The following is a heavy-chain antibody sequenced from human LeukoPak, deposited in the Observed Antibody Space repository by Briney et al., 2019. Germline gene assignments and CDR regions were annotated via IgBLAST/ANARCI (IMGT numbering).Heavy chain of an antibody. V-gene: IGHV4-59*08. Sequence: PSETLSLTCTVSGGSISSYYWSWIRQPPGKGLEWIGYIYYSGSTNYNPSLESRVTISVDTSKNQFSLKLSSVTAADTAVYYCARHLSSGWYARAFDIWGQGTMVTVSS. CDR2: IYYSGST. CDR3: ARHLSSGWYARAFDI. CDR1: GGSISSYY. J-gene: IGHJ3*02. D-gene: IGHD6-19*01.